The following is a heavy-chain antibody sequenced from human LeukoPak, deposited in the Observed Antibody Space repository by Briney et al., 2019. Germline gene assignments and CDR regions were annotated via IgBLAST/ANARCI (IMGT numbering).Heavy chain of an antibody. Sequence: PGRSLRLSCTASGFTFGDSAMSWFRQAPGEGRGWVGFIRSKAYGGTAEYAASVKGRFTISRDDSKSIAYLQMNSLKTEDTAVYYCTRDGGRYSEYFDLWGRGTLVTVSS. CDR1: GFTFGDSA. J-gene: IGHJ2*01. V-gene: IGHV3-49*03. CDR2: IRSKAYGGTA. CDR3: TRDGGRYSEYFDL. D-gene: IGHD1-26*01.